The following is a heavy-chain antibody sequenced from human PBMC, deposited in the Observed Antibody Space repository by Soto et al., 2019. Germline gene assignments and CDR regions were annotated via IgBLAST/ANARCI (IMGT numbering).Heavy chain of an antibody. V-gene: IGHV1-2*02. Sequence: ASVKVSCKASGYTFTDYFIHWVRQAPGQGFEWMGWINPNSRGTNYAQKFQGRVTMTRNTSNSTAYMELRGLTSDDTAVYYCARVTLKAGNWFDPWGQGTLVTVSS. CDR2: INPNSRGT. CDR3: ARVTLKAGNWFDP. J-gene: IGHJ5*02. CDR1: GYTFTDYF.